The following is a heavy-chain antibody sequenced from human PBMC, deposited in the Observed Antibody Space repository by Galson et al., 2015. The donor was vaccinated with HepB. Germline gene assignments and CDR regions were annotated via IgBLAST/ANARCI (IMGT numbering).Heavy chain of an antibody. CDR3: AKDGGEQLWSLANYYYYMDV. Sequence: SLRLSCAASGFTFSSYGMHWVRQAPGKGLEWVAVISYDGSNKYYADSVKGRFTISRDNSKNTLYLQMNSLRAEDTAVYYCAKDGGEQLWSLANYYYYMDVWGKGTTVTVSS. V-gene: IGHV3-30*18. CDR2: ISYDGSNK. J-gene: IGHJ6*03. CDR1: GFTFSSYG. D-gene: IGHD5-18*01.